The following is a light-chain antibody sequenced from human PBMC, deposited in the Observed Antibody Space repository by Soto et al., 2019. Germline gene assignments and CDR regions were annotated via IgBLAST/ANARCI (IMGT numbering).Light chain of an antibody. J-gene: IGLJ1*01. Sequence: QPVLTQPPSASGTPGQRVTISYSGSSSNIGTKTVNWYQQLPGTAPKLLIYSNNQRPSGVPDRFSVSKSGTSASLAISGLQSEDEADYYCAAWDDSLNGYVFGTGTKVTVL. CDR3: AAWDDSLNGYV. CDR1: SSNIGTKT. CDR2: SNN. V-gene: IGLV1-44*01.